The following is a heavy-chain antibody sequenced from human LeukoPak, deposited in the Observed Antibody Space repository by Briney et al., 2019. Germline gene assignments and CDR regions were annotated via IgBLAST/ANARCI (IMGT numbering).Heavy chain of an antibody. CDR3: ARGCSVYYDFWSGYPPHGMDV. CDR2: INHSGST. CDR1: GGSFSGYY. Sequence: SETLSLTCAVYGGSFSGYYWSWIRQPPGKGLEWIGEINHSGSTNYNPSLKSRVTISVDTSKNQFSLKLSSVTAADTAVYYCARGCSVYYDFWSGYPPHGMDVWGQGTTVTVSS. J-gene: IGHJ6*02. D-gene: IGHD3-3*01. V-gene: IGHV4-34*01.